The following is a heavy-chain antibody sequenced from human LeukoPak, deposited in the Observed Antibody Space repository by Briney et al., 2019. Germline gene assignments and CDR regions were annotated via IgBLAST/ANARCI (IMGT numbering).Heavy chain of an antibody. J-gene: IGHJ6*02. V-gene: IGHV5-51*01. Sequence: GESLKISCKGSGYSFTSYWIGWVRQMPGKGLEWMGIIYPGDSDTRYSPSFQGQVTISADKSISTAYLQWSSLKASDTAMYYCARHGTPSTRAYYYGMDVWGQGTTVTVFS. CDR1: GYSFTSYW. CDR3: ARHGTPSTRAYYYGMDV. CDR2: IYPGDSDT. D-gene: IGHD1-7*01.